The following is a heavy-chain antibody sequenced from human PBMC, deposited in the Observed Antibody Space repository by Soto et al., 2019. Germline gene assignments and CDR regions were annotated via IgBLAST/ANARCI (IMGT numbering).Heavy chain of an antibody. Sequence: EVQLVESGGGLVKPGGSLRLSCAASGFTFSSYSMNWVRQAPGKGLEWVSSISSSSSYIYYADSVKGRFTISRDNAKNSLYLQMNSLRAEDTAVYYCARDRGSSGYEVGYGMDVWGQGTTVTVSS. CDR2: ISSSSSYI. J-gene: IGHJ6*02. CDR1: GFTFSSYS. D-gene: IGHD6-13*01. V-gene: IGHV3-21*01. CDR3: ARDRGSSGYEVGYGMDV.